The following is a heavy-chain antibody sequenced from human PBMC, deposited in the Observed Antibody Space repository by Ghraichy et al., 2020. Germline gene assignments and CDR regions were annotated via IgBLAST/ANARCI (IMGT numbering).Heavy chain of an antibody. CDR1: GDSVSSNSVT. Sequence: SQTLSLTCAISGDSVSSNSVTWTWLRQSPSRGFEWLGGTYYRSQWSTDYAVSVMSRLTIYPDTSKNQFSLQLNSVPPEDTAMYYCARLIRGAYDYWGQGILVTVSS. D-gene: IGHD3-16*01. CDR2: TYYRSQWST. CDR3: ARLIRGAYDY. J-gene: IGHJ4*02. V-gene: IGHV6-1*01.